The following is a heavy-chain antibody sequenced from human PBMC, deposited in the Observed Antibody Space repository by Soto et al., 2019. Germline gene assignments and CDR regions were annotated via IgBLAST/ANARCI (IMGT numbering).Heavy chain of an antibody. CDR2: IVVGSGNT. CDR1: GFTFTSSA. D-gene: IGHD2-15*01. CDR3: AADERDCSGGSCGPAFDI. V-gene: IGHV1-58*02. Sequence: SVKVSCKASGFTFTSSAMQWVRQARGQRLEWIGWIVVGSGNTNYAQKFQERVTITRDMSTSTAYMELSSLRSEDTAVYYCAADERDCSGGSCGPAFDIWGQGTMVTVSS. J-gene: IGHJ3*02.